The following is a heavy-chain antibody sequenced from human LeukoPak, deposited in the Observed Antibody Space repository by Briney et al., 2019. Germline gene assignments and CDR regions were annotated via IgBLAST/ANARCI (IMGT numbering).Heavy chain of an antibody. V-gene: IGHV4-39*02. CDR3: ARQAGAGTRWDYFDY. CDR2: IDFRGTA. CDR1: GGSISSSNGYF. D-gene: IGHD3/OR15-3a*01. J-gene: IGHJ4*02. Sequence: PSETLSLTCTVSGGSISSSNGYFWAWIRQSPGKGPDWIGIIDFRGTAFYNPSLESRVTISVETSKNFFSLKLRSVTAADTALYYCARQAGAGTRWDYFDYWGQGTLVTVSS.